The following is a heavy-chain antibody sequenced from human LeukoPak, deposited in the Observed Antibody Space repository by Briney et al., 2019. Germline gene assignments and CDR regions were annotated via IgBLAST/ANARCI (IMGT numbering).Heavy chain of an antibody. V-gene: IGHV1-8*01. J-gene: IGHJ4*02. CDR3: TRGFYADERCAYNKEFDF. CDR2: MNPHTGNT. D-gene: IGHD2/OR15-2a*01. Sequence: ASVKVSCKASGYTFTNYDINWVRQASGQGLEWMGWMNPHTGNTGYTQNFQGRATMTWNTSISTAFMELSSLRSEDTAVYYCTRGFYADERCAYNKEFDFWGQGTLVTVSS. CDR1: GYTFTNYD.